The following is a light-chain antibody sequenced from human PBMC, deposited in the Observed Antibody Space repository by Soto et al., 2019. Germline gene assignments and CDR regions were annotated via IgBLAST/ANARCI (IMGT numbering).Light chain of an antibody. J-gene: IGKJ1*01. CDR1: QTITSE. CDR3: QQAYSTPGWT. CDR2: AAS. Sequence: DIQMTQSPSSLSASVGDRVTITCRASQTITSELNWYQQKPGKAPKLLIYAASNLQSGVPSRFSGSGSGTDFTFTISSLQPEDFATYYCQQAYSTPGWTFGQGGKVAIK. V-gene: IGKV1-39*01.